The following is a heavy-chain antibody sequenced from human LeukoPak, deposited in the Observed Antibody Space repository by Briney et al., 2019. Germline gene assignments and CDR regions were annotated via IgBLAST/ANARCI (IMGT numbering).Heavy chain of an antibody. CDR1: GVTITNNY. CDR3: ASGRQPHYLTSYFYYYMEV. CDR2: IFSGGSI. J-gene: IGHJ6*03. V-gene: IGHV3-53*01. Sequence: GGSLRLSCAASGVTITNNYMRWVRQAPGKGLGCVSVIFSGGSIYYADSVKGRFTISRDNSKNTLYLKMNSLRADDTAVYYCASGRQPHYLTSYFYYYMEVWGKGTTVTVSS. D-gene: IGHD2-2*01.